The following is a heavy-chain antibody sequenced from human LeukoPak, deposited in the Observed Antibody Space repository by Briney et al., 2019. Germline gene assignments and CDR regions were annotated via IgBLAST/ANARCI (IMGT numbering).Heavy chain of an antibody. CDR3: ARDGNSGYDYYYYYGMDV. D-gene: IGHD5-12*01. CDR1: GFTFSSYA. Sequence: GGSLRLSCAASGFTFSSYAMSWVRQAPGKGLEWVSAISGSGGSTYYADSVKGRFTISRDNFKNTLYLQMNSLRAEDTAVYYCARDGNSGYDYYYYYGMDVWGKGTTVTVSS. CDR2: ISGSGGST. V-gene: IGHV3-23*01. J-gene: IGHJ6*04.